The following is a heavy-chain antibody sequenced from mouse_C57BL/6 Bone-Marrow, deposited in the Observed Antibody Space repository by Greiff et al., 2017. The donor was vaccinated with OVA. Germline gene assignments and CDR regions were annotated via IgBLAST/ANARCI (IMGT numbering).Heavy chain of an antibody. CDR3: ARVGFYPWYFDV. D-gene: IGHD2-1*01. V-gene: IGHV1-63*01. J-gene: IGHJ1*03. Sequence: VQLQESGAELVRPGTSVKMSCKASGYTFTNYWIGWAKQRPGHGLEWIGDIYPGGGYTNYNEKFKGKATLTADKSSSTAYMQFSSLTSEDSAIYYCARVGFYPWYFDVWGTGTTVTVSS. CDR1: GYTFTNYW. CDR2: IYPGGGYT.